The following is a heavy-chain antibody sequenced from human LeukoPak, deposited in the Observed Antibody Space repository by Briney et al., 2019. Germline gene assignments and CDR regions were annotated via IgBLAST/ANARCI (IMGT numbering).Heavy chain of an antibody. CDR3: ARSRVKRLVSFHPYHDAFDI. CDR1: GYTFTSYG. V-gene: IGHV1-18*01. D-gene: IGHD6-19*01. J-gene: IGHJ3*02. Sequence: ASVKVSCKASGYTFTSYGISWVRQAPGQGLEWMGWISAYNGNTNYAQKLQGRVTMTTDTSTSTAYMELRSLRSDDTAVYYCARSRVKRLVSFHPYHDAFDIWGQGTMVTVSS. CDR2: ISAYNGNT.